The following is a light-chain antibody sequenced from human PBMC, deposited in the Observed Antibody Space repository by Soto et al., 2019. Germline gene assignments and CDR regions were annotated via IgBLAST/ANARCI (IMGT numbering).Light chain of an antibody. J-gene: IGKJ1*01. CDR1: QSISSW. CDR2: DAS. Sequence: DIQMPQSPSTLSASVGDRVTITCRASQSISSWLAWYQQKPGKAPKLLIYDASSLESGVPSRFSGSGSGTDFTLTISCLQSEDFATYYCQQYYSYPWTVGQGTKVDIK. V-gene: IGKV1-5*01. CDR3: QQYYSYPWT.